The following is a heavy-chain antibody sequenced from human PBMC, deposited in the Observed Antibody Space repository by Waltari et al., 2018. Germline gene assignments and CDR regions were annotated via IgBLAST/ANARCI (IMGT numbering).Heavy chain of an antibody. CDR3: ARERKYDFWSGSSYGMDV. V-gene: IGHV4-61*02. CDR2: IYTSGST. CDR1: GGSISSGSYY. Sequence: QVQLQESGPGLVKPSQTLSLTCTVSGGSISSGSYYWSWIRQPAGKGLEWIGRIYTSGSTNYNPSLKSRVTISVDPSKNQFSLKLSSVTAADTAVYYCARERKYDFWSGSSYGMDVWGQGTTVTVSS. J-gene: IGHJ6*02. D-gene: IGHD3-3*01.